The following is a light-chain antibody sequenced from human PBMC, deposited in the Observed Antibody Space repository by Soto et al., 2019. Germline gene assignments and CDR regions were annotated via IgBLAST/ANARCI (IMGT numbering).Light chain of an antibody. Sequence: IVMTQSPATLSVSPGERANLSCRASQSVGTKLAWYQQTPGQAPRLLIYGASNRATCVPARISGSVSGTEFTLTIASLQSEDFAIYYCQQYSSWLWTFGQGTKVEIK. J-gene: IGKJ1*01. CDR1: QSVGTK. CDR3: QQYSSWLWT. CDR2: GAS. V-gene: IGKV3-15*01.